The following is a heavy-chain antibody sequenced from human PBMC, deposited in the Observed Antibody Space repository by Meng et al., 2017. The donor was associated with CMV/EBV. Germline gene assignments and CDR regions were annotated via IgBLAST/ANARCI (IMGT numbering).Heavy chain of an antibody. Sequence: YDISWVRQAPGQGLEWMGGIIPILGIANYAQKFQGRVTITADKSTSTAYMELSSLRSEDTAVYYCARLHCSSTSCQGDYYYYYGMDVWGQGTTVT. V-gene: IGHV1-69*10. D-gene: IGHD2-2*01. CDR1: YD. J-gene: IGHJ6*02. CDR3: ARLHCSSTSCQGDYYYYYGMDV. CDR2: IIPILGIA.